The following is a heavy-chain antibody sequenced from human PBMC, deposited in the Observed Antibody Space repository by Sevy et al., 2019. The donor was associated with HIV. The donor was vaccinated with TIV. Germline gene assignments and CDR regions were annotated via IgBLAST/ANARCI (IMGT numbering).Heavy chain of an antibody. J-gene: IGHJ4*02. V-gene: IGHV3-11*06. CDR3: ARERNTYGQGYFDY. Sequence: GGSLRLSCAVSVFSFSDYYMSWIRQAPGKGLEWVSDISSRSTYIKYADSVKGRFTISRDNAKNSLSLQMNSLRADDTAVYYCARERNTYGQGYFDYWGQGTLVTVSS. CDR1: VFSFSDYY. D-gene: IGHD1-1*01. CDR2: ISSRSTYI.